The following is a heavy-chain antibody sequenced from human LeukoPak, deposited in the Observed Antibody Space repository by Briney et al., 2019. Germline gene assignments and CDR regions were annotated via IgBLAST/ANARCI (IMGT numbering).Heavy chain of an antibody. D-gene: IGHD6-13*01. CDR1: GGSISSYY. V-gene: IGHV4-59*01. Sequence: SQTLSLTCTVSGGSISSYYWSWIRQPPGKGLEWIGYIYYSGSTNYNPSLKSRITISVDTSKNQFSLKLSSVTAADTAVYYCASAHSSSWYRYWGQGTLVTVSS. CDR2: IYYSGST. J-gene: IGHJ4*02. CDR3: ASAHSSSWYRY.